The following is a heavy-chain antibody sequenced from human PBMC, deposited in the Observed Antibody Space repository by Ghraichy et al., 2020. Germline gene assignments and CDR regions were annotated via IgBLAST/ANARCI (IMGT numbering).Heavy chain of an antibody. CDR2: ITGSGGVT. V-gene: IGHV3-23*01. CDR3: AKDLHGSEYFWQGHDY. CDR1: GFTFSSYA. D-gene: IGHD6-6*01. Sequence: GESLRLSCAASGFTFSSYAMSWVRQAPGKGLEWVSVITGSGGVTLYADSVRGRLTISRDNSKNTLFLQMNSLRAEDTAVYYCAKDLHGSEYFWQGHDYWGQGTLVTVSS. J-gene: IGHJ4*02.